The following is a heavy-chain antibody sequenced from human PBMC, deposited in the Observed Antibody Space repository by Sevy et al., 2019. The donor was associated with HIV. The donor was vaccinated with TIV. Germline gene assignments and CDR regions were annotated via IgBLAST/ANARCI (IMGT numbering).Heavy chain of an antibody. Sequence: ETLSLTCAVYGGSFSGYYWSWVRQPPGKGLEWIGEINHSGSTNYNPSLKSRVTISVDTSKNQFSLKLSSVTAAVTAVYYCARGFVVVVPATRDFDYWGQGTPVAVSS. CDR2: INHSGST. D-gene: IGHD2-15*01. J-gene: IGHJ4*02. V-gene: IGHV4-34*01. CDR1: GGSFSGYY. CDR3: ARGFVVVVPATRDFDY.